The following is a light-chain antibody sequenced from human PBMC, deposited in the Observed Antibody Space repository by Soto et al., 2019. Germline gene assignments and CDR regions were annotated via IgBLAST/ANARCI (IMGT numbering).Light chain of an antibody. CDR2: DAS. CDR3: HHRSYRLLT. J-gene: IGKJ4*01. CDR1: QSVSSY. V-gene: IGKV3-11*01. Sequence: EIVLTQSPATLSLSPGERATLSCRASQSVSSYLAWYQHKPGQAPRLLIYDASNRSTGIPARLSGSGSGTDFTLTISSLEPEDFAFYYCHHRSYRLLTFGGGTKVEIK.